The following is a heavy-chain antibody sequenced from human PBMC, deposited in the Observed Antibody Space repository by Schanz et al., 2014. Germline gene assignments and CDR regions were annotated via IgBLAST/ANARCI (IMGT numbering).Heavy chain of an antibody. V-gene: IGHV1-8*01. D-gene: IGHD2-2*01. J-gene: IGHJ3*01. CDR3: ARGIPYCSSTSCSGLDAYDV. CDR1: GGTFSSST. CDR2: MNPTTGNT. Sequence: QVQLVQSGAEVKKPGSSVKVSCKASGGTFSSSTLTWVRQAPGQGLEWMGWMNPTTGNTGYAQKFQGRVTMTRHTSISTAYMELSSLRSEDTAVYYCARGIPYCSSTSCSGLDAYDVWGQGTLVTVSS.